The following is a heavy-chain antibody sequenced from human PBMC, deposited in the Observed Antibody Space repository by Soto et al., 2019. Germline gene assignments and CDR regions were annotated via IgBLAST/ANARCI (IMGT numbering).Heavy chain of an antibody. CDR2: IIPIFGTA. J-gene: IGHJ4*02. Sequence: QVQLVQSGAEVKKPGTSVKVSCKASGGTFSSYSINWVRQAPGQGLEWMGEIIPIFGTANYAQKFQGRVTITADESTSTAYMQLSSLRSEDTAVYYCARDGGRNSGGIDYWGQGTLVTVSS. V-gene: IGHV1-69*01. D-gene: IGHD1-26*01. CDR1: GGTFSSYS. CDR3: ARDGGRNSGGIDY.